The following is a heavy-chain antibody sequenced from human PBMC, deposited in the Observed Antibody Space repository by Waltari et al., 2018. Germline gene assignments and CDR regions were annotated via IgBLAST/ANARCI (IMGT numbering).Heavy chain of an antibody. CDR3: ARATTVPAAIWALNYYYYYMDV. CDR2: IYYSGST. J-gene: IGHJ6*03. Sequence: QVQLQESGPGLVKPSQTLSLTCTVSGGSISSGDYYWSWIRQPPGKSLAWIGYIYYSGSTQYNPALKSRVTISVDTSKNQFSLKLSSVTAAATAVYYCARATTVPAAIWALNYYYYYMDVWGKGTTVTVSS. D-gene: IGHD2-2*02. CDR1: GGSISSGDYY. V-gene: IGHV4-30-4*08.